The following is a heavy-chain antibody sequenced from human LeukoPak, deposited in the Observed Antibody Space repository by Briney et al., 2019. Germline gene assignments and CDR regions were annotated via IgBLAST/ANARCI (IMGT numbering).Heavy chain of an antibody. CDR1: GFTFSSYS. D-gene: IGHD4-17*01. J-gene: IGHJ4*02. V-gene: IGHV3-21*04. CDR2: ISSSSSYI. Sequence: GGSLRLSCVASGFTFSSYSMNWVRQAPGKGLEWVSSISSSSSYIYYADSVEGRFTISRDNAKNSLYLQMNSLRAEDTALYYCARGTMTTVTTANDYWGQGTLVTVSS. CDR3: ARGTMTTVTTANDY.